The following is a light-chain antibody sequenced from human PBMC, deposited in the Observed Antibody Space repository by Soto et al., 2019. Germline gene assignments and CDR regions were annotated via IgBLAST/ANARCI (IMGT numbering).Light chain of an antibody. CDR2: DAS. Sequence: EIVLTQSPGTLSLSPGERATLSCRASQSVSSSYLGWYQQKPSQAPRLLIYDASSRATGVPDRFSGGGSGTDVTISISRLEPEDFAVYYCQHYAMSPPFTFGPGTKVDIK. V-gene: IGKV3-20*01. CDR3: QHYAMSPPFT. CDR1: QSVSSSY. J-gene: IGKJ3*01.